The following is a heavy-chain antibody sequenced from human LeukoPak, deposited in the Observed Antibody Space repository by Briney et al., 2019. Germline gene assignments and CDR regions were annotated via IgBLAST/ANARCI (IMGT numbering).Heavy chain of an antibody. CDR1: GFTFSSYE. J-gene: IGHJ6*04. V-gene: IGHV3-48*03. CDR3: AELGITMVGGV. CDR2: ISSSGSTI. Sequence: PGGSLRLSCAASGFTFSSYEMNWVRQAPGKGLEWVSYISSSGSTIYYADSVKGRFTISRDNAKNSLYLQMNSLRAEDTAVYYCAELGITMVGGVWGKGTTVAISS. D-gene: IGHD3-10*02.